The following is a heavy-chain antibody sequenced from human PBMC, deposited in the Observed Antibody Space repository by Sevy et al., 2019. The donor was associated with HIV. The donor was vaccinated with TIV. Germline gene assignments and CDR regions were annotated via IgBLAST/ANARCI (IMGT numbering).Heavy chain of an antibody. Sequence: GGSLRLSCSASGFSFRIYWMSWVRQAPGKGLEWVATMKQDGSEEDYVDSVKGRFTISRDNDENSLFLQMNSLSAEDTAVYYCVRGGLGGYSYSLDYWGHGTLVTVSS. D-gene: IGHD5-18*01. CDR2: MKQDGSEE. J-gene: IGHJ4*01. V-gene: IGHV3-7*04. CDR1: GFSFRIYW. CDR3: VRGGLGGYSYSLDY.